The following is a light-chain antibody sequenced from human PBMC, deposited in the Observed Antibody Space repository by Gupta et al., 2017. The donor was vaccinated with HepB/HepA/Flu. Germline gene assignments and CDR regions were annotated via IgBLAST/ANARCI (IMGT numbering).Light chain of an antibody. V-gene: IGKV1-8*01. CDR1: QGISSY. J-gene: IGKJ1*01. CDR3: KQYYSYPWT. CDR2: AAS. Sequence: IRMTQSPSSFSASTGDRVTITCRASQGISSYLAWYQQKPGNAPKLLIYAASTLQSGVPSRFSGSGSGTDFTLTISCLQSEDFATYYCKQYYSYPWTFGQGTKVEIK.